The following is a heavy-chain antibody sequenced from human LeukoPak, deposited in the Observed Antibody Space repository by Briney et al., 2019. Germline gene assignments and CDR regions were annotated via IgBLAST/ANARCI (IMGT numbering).Heavy chain of an antibody. CDR3: ARHPDYGDYGWYFDY. V-gene: IGHV4-39*01. Sequence: PSETLSLTCTVAGVSISSSSYYWGWIRQPPGKGLEWIGSIYYSGSTYYNPSLKSRVTISVDTSKNHFSLKLSSVTAAATAVYYCARHPDYGDYGWYFDYWGQGTLVTVSS. CDR2: IYYSGST. CDR1: GVSISSSSYY. D-gene: IGHD4-17*01. J-gene: IGHJ4*02.